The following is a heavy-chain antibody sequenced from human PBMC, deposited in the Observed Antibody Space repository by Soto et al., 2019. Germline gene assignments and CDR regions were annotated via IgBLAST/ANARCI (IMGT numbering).Heavy chain of an antibody. J-gene: IGHJ4*02. CDR1: GGSISSGGYY. CDR2: IYYSGST. Sequence: QVQLQESGPGLVKPSQTLSLTCTVAGGSISSGGYYWSWIRQHPGKGLEWIGYIYYSGSTYYNPSLKTRVTISVDTSKNQFSLKLSSVTAADTAVYYCARDDRVGATDYWGQGTLVTVSS. CDR3: ARDDRVGATDY. D-gene: IGHD1-26*01. V-gene: IGHV4-31*03.